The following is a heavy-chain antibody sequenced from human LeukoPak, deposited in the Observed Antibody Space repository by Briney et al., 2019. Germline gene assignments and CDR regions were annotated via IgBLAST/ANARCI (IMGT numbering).Heavy chain of an antibody. CDR1: GGSISSSSYY. CDR3: ARDRGYYYGSDPIDY. V-gene: IGHV4-39*07. D-gene: IGHD3-10*01. Sequence: SETLSLTCTVSGGSISSSSYYWGWIRQPPGKGLEWIGSIYYSGSTYYSPSLKSRVTISVDTSKNQFSLKLSSVTAADTAVYYCARDRGYYYGSDPIDYWGQGTLVTVSS. J-gene: IGHJ4*02. CDR2: IYYSGST.